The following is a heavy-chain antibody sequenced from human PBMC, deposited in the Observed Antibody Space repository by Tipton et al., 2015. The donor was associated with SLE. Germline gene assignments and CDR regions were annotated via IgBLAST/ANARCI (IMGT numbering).Heavy chain of an antibody. J-gene: IGHJ5*02. CDR1: GGSISSGGYY. CDR2: IFHTGSA. Sequence: TLSLTCTVSGGSISSGGYYWSWIRQHPGKGLEWIGHIFHTGSAYYNPSLRSRLTISLDRSNNQFSLNLKSVTAADTAVYYCARDHPKRRTTFGMVSSHKFDPWGQGALVTVSS. D-gene: IGHD3-3*01. V-gene: IGHV4-31*03. CDR3: ARDHPKRRTTFGMVSSHKFDP.